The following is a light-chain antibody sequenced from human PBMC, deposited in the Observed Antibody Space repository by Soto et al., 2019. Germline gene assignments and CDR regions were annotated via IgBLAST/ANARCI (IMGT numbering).Light chain of an antibody. V-gene: IGKV1-5*01. CDR1: QNINEW. CDR2: DAS. J-gene: IGKJ1*01. Sequence: DIQMTQSPSTLSASVGDRVTITCRASQNINEWLAWYQQKPGKAPKFLIYDASILESGVPSRFSGSGSGTEFTLTISSLQPDDFANYYCQRYNSYSRTFGQGTKVEIK. CDR3: QRYNSYSRT.